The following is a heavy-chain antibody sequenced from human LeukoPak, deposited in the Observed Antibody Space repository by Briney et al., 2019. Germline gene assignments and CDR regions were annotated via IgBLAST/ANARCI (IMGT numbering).Heavy chain of an antibody. J-gene: IGHJ4*02. Sequence: SETLSLTCTVSGGSISSNSNYWAWIRQPPGRGLEWIGSISYGGSTYYSPSLESRVTISVDTSKNQFSLNLSSATAADTAVYYCARQALWFFDHWGQGTLVTVSS. CDR3: ARQALWFFDH. CDR2: ISYGGST. CDR1: GGSISSNSNY. V-gene: IGHV4-39*01. D-gene: IGHD2-21*01.